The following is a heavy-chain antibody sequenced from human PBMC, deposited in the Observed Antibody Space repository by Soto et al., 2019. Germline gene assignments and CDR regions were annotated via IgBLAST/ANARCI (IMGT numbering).Heavy chain of an antibody. CDR3: ARGFAEYGYGTLGGMDV. CDR2: SYHSGST. D-gene: IGHD5-18*01. J-gene: IGHJ6*02. Sequence: QVQLQESGPGLVKPSGTLSLTCAVSGGSISSSNWWSWVRQPPGKGLEWIGESYHSGSTHYNPSLKSRVTRAVDKSENQVSLKLSSVTAADTAVYYGARGFAEYGYGTLGGMDVWGQGTTVTVSS. V-gene: IGHV4-4*02. CDR1: GGSISSSNW.